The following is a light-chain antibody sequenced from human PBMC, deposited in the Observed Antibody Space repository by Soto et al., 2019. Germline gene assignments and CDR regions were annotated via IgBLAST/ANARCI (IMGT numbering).Light chain of an antibody. J-gene: IGKJ5*01. CDR3: QQYNNWPPLT. Sequence: EIVMTQSPATLSVSPGERATLSCRASQSVSSNLAWYQQKPCQAPRLLIYGASTRATGIPARFSGSGSGTEFTLTISSLQSEYFAVYYCQQYNNWPPLTFGQGTRLEIK. V-gene: IGKV3D-15*01. CDR2: GAS. CDR1: QSVSSN.